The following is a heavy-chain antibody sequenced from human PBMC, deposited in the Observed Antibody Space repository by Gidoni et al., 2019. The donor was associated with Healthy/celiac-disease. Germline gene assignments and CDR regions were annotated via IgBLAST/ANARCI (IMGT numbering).Heavy chain of an antibody. Sequence: EVQLVESGGGVVQPGGSMRLSCEASGFTFDDYAMHWVLQAPGKGLEWVSRISGDGGSTYDADSVKGRFTISRDNSKNSLYLQMNSLRTEDTAFYYCAKDISSSLNTWGQGTLVTVSS. CDR3: AKDISSSLNT. J-gene: IGHJ4*02. CDR1: GFTFDDYA. CDR2: ISGDGGST. D-gene: IGHD6-13*01. V-gene: IGHV3-43*02.